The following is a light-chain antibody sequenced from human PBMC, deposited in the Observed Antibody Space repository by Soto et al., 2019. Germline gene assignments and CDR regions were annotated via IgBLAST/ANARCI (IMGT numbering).Light chain of an antibody. J-gene: IGKJ4*01. V-gene: IGKV3D-15*01. CDR1: QSVGSH. CDR2: GAS. CDR3: QQYNDRPVT. Sequence: ETVMTQSPATMSVSPGERATLSCRASQSVGSHFAWYQQKPGQAPRLVIYGASTRATGIPGRFSGSGSGTEFTLTISSLQSEDFPVYYCQQYNDRPVTFGGGTKLEIK.